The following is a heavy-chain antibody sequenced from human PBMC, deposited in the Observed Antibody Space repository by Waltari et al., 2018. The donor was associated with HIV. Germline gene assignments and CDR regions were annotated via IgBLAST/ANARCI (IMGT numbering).Heavy chain of an antibody. CDR3: ARGTAVYGDYTGGAFDV. CDR1: GTNFSSYG. J-gene: IGHJ3*01. Sequence: VQLVQSGAEMKKPGSSMRVYCKASGTNFSSYGVNWVRKAPGRGLEWMGRIIPLLNTSNYAQKFQGRVTIIADNSTNTIHMYLSSLTSEDTALYYCARGTAVYGDYTGGAFDVWGQGKIIIVSS. CDR2: IIPLLNTS. D-gene: IGHD4-17*01. V-gene: IGHV1-69*08.